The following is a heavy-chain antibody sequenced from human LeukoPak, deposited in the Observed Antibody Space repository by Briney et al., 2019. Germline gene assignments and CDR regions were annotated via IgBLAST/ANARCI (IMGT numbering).Heavy chain of an antibody. D-gene: IGHD5-12*01. CDR1: GYSFTSYW. J-gene: IGHJ6*03. CDR3: ARLTWLRLGYYYYYMDV. V-gene: IGHV5-51*01. CDR2: IYPGDSDT. Sequence: HGESLKISCKGSGYSFTSYWIGWMRQMPGKGLEWMGIIYPGDSDTRYSPSFQGQVTISADKSISTAYLQWSSLKASDTAMYYCARLTWLRLGYYYYYMDVWGKGTTVTISS.